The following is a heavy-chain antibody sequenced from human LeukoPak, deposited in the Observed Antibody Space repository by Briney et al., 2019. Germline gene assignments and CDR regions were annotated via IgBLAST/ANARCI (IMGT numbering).Heavy chain of an antibody. Sequence: PGGSLRLSCAASTFTFSSYGMSWVRQAPGKGLEWVSSISGSGGSTYYADSVKGRFTISRDNSKNTLYLHMNSLRAEDTAVYYCARSRGSGYYYAFDIWGQGTMVTVSS. CDR1: TFTFSSYG. V-gene: IGHV3-23*01. CDR3: ARSRGSGYYYAFDI. CDR2: ISGSGGST. J-gene: IGHJ3*02. D-gene: IGHD3-22*01.